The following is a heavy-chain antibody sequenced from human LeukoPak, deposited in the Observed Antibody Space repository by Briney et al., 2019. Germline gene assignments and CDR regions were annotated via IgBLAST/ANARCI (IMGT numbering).Heavy chain of an antibody. D-gene: IGHD4-11*01. CDR2: IIGSGDTI. J-gene: IGHJ4*02. CDR3: ARERTTIMSGTAIGGY. V-gene: IGHV3-48*03. CDR1: RFSFSSYE. Sequence: GRSLRLSCSASRFSFSSYEMNWVRQAPGKGREWISYIIGSGDTIYYADSGKGRFTISRDNAKNSLFLQMNSLTADDTALYYCARERTTIMSGTAIGGYWGQGTLVTISS.